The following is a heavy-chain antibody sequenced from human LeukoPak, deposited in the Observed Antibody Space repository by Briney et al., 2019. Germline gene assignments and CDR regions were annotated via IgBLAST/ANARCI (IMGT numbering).Heavy chain of an antibody. V-gene: IGHV1-18*01. CDR2: ISAYNGNT. J-gene: IGHJ5*02. D-gene: IGHD3-3*01. CDR3: ARDLRGYYDFWSAQYWFDP. CDR1: GYTFTSYG. Sequence: ASVKVSCKASGYTFTSYGISWVRQAPGQGLEWVGWISAYNGNTNYAQKLQGRVTMTTDTSTSTAYMELRSLRSDDTAVYYCARDLRGYYDFWSAQYWFDPWGQGTLVTVSS.